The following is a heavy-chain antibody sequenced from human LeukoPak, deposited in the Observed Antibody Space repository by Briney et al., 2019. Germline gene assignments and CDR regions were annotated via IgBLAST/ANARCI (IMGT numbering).Heavy chain of an antibody. CDR1: GFAFRNYW. CDR3: TADLRYLPIWV. Sequence: GGSLRLSCAASGFAFRNYWMHWVRQAPGKGLEWVGRSTNRANGYITTYAASVAGRFIISRVDSKNLVYLQMNSLKTEDTAVYYCTADLRYLPIWVWGQGTQVTVSS. J-gene: IGHJ4*02. CDR2: STNRANGYIT. D-gene: IGHD3-9*01. V-gene: IGHV3-72*01.